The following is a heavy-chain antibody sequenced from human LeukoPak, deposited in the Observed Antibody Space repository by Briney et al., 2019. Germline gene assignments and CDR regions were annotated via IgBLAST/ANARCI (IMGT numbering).Heavy chain of an antibody. J-gene: IGHJ4*02. V-gene: IGHV4-34*01. D-gene: IGHD5-18*01. CDR1: GGSFSGYY. Sequence: SETLSLTCAVYGGSFSGYYWSWIRQPPGKGLEWIGEINHSGSTNYNPSLKSRVTISVDTSKNQFSLKLSSVTAADTAVYYCARVPAYSYGPYYFDYWGQGTLVTVSS. CDR2: INHSGST. CDR3: ARVPAYSYGPYYFDY.